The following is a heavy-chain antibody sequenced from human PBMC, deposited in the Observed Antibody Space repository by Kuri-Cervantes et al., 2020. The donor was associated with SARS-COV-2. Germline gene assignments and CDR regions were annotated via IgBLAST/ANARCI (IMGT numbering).Heavy chain of an antibody. CDR2: VGNGGSLT. CDR1: GYSFTSYW. V-gene: IGHV3-23*01. CDR3: AKIPIYCSSTSCPVDA. D-gene: IGHD2-2*01. J-gene: IGHJ6*04. Sequence: GGSLRLSCKGSGYSFTSYWIGWVRQMPGKGLEWVSIVGNGGSLTYYADSVKGLLTISRDNSKNTLYLQMNSLRDEDTAVYYCAKIPIYCSSTSCPVDAWGKGTTVTVSS.